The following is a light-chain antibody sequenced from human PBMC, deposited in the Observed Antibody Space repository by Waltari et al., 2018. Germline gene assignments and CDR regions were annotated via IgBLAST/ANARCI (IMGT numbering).Light chain of an antibody. CDR1: SGDTGRYNF. Sequence: QSALTQPASVSGSPGQSITISCTGTSGDTGRYNFVPWYQQHPGKAPRLMIFDVSNRPSGVSDRFSGSKSGNAASLTISGLQAEDEADYYCSTYSPSGTPYVFGTGTEVTVL. CDR2: DVS. V-gene: IGLV2-14*03. CDR3: STYSPSGTPYV. J-gene: IGLJ1*01.